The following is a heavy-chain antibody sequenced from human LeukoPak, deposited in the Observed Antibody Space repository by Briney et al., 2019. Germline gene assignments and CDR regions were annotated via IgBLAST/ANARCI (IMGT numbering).Heavy chain of an antibody. CDR2: IYSSGSA. V-gene: IGHV4-4*07. Sequence: SETLSLTCTVSGGSISDHYWSWIRQPSGKGLEWIWRIYSSGSANYSPSLKSRISMSVDTSNNYFSLNLTSVTAAATALSFCSRDVRYASGWSTPESWGQGILVTVSS. D-gene: IGHD6-19*01. J-gene: IGHJ5*02. CDR1: GGSISDHY. CDR3: SRDVRYASGWSTPES.